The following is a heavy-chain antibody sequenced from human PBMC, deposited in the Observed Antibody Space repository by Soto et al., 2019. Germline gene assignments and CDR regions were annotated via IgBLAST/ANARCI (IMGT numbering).Heavy chain of an antibody. V-gene: IGHV4-61*05. CDR1: GGSISSSSYY. J-gene: IGHJ5*02. CDR2: IYNTGST. CDR3: ARALKNWFDP. Sequence: SETLSLTCTVSGGSISSSSYYWGWIRQPPGKGLEWIGYIYNTGSTDYNPSFKSRVTISVDTSKNQFSLKLSSVTAADTAVYYCARALKNWFDPWGQGTLVTVSS.